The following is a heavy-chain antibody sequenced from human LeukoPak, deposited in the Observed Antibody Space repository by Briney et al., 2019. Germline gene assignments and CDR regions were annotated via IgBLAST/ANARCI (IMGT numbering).Heavy chain of an antibody. D-gene: IGHD6-6*01. CDR1: GYTFTGYY. CDR3: ARVKGSSTIDY. V-gene: IGHV1-2*02. J-gene: IGHJ4*02. CDR2: INPNSGGT. Sequence: AASVKVSCKASGYTFTGYYMHWVRQAPGQGLEWMGWINPNSGGTNYAQKFQGRVTMTRDTSISRAYMELSRLRSDTAVYYCARVKGSSTIDYWGQGTLVTVSS.